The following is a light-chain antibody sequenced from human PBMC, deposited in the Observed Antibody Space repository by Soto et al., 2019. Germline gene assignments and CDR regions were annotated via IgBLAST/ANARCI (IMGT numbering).Light chain of an antibody. J-gene: IGKJ1*01. CDR2: KAS. CDR1: QSISSW. V-gene: IGKV1-5*03. CDR3: QQYNSYPST. Sequence: DIQMTQSPSTLSASVGDRVTITCRASQSISSWLAWYQQKPGKAPKLLIYKASSLESGVPSRFNGSGSGTEFTLTISSLQPDDFATYYCQQYNSYPSTFGQGPKVDIK.